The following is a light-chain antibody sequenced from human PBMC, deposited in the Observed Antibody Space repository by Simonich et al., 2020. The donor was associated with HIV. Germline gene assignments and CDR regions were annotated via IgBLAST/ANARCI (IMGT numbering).Light chain of an antibody. Sequence: QLVLTQSPSASASLGASVKLTCTLSSGHSSYAIAWHQLQPEKGHRYLMKLNSDGSHSKGDGIPDRFSGSSSGAERYLTISSLQSEDEADYYCQTWGTGIRVFGGGTKLTVL. V-gene: IGLV4-69*01. J-gene: IGLJ2*01. CDR3: QTWGTGIRV. CDR1: SGHSSYA. CDR2: LNSDGSH.